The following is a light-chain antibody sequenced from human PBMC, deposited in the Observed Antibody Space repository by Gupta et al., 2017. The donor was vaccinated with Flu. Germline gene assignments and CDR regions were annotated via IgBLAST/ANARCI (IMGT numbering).Light chain of an antibody. J-gene: IGLJ3*02. CDR1: NSDIGAYNY. V-gene: IGLV2-14*01. Sequence: QSALTQPASVSGSPGQSIAISCTGTNSDIGAYNYVSWSQQHPGKLPKLMINAVRIRPSGVSSRASGSKSGTMTTLTLTGGEAADEAYYYCGTDGDVGVFGGGTKLNGL. CDR3: GTDGDVGV. CDR2: AVR.